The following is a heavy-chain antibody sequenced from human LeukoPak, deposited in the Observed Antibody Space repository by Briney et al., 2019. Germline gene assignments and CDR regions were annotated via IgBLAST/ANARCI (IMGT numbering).Heavy chain of an antibody. Sequence: SETLSLTCTVSGGSISSSSYYWGWIRQPPGKGLEWIGEINHSGSTNYNPSLKSRVTISVDTSKNQFSLKLSSVTAADTAVYYCARLVTMIVVVRATEITDVWGRGTTVTISS. CDR2: INHSGST. V-gene: IGHV4-39*07. J-gene: IGHJ6*04. D-gene: IGHD3-22*01. CDR3: ARLVTMIVVVRATEITDV. CDR1: GGSISSSSYY.